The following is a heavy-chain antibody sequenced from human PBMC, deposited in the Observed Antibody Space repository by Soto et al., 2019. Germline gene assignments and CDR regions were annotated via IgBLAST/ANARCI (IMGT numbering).Heavy chain of an antibody. Sequence: GESLKISCQGSGYSFTSYWISWVRQMPGKGLEWMGRIDPSDSYTNYSPSFQGHVTISADKSISTAYLQWSSLKASDTAMYYCASSSGYSSGYYYFDYWGQGTLVTVSS. D-gene: IGHD6-19*01. CDR2: IDPSDSYT. V-gene: IGHV5-10-1*01. CDR1: GYSFTSYW. CDR3: ASSSGYSSGYYYFDY. J-gene: IGHJ4*02.